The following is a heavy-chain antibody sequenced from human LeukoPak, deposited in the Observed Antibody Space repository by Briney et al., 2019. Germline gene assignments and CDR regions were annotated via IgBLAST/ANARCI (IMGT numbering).Heavy chain of an antibody. V-gene: IGHV3-23*01. Sequence: GGSLRLSCAASGFTFSSYAMSWVRQAPGKGLEWVSAISSSGGSTYYADSVKVRFTVSIDNPKNTLSLQMNSLRVEDTAVYYCAKGTMDGGQYYYDSSGGQGTLVTVSS. CDR2: ISSSGGST. D-gene: IGHD3-22*01. CDR3: AKGTMDGGQYYYDSS. CDR1: GFTFSSYA. J-gene: IGHJ4*02.